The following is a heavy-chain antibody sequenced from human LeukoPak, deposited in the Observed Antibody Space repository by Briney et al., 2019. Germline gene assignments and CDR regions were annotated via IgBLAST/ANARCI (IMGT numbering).Heavy chain of an antibody. CDR2: IYYSGST. V-gene: IGHV4-39*07. CDR3: ARTYYDFWSGYDRTVYYYYYMDV. D-gene: IGHD3-3*01. Sequence: SETLSLTCTVSGGSISSYYWGWIRQPPGKGLEWIGSIYYSGSTYYNPSLKSRVTISVDTSKNQFSLKLSSVTAADTAVYYCARTYYDFWSGYDRTVYYYYYMDVWGKGTTVTVSS. J-gene: IGHJ6*03. CDR1: GGSISSYY.